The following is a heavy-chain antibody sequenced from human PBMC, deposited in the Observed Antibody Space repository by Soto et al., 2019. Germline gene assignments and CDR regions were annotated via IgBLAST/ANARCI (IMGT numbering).Heavy chain of an antibody. V-gene: IGHV4-34*01. CDR3: ARAVVVVPLRYYYYMDV. D-gene: IGHD2-2*01. J-gene: IGHJ6*03. CDR2: INHSGST. Sequence: SETLSLTCAVYGGSFSGYYWSWIRQPPGKGLECIGEINHSGSTNYNPSLKSRVTISVDTSKNQFSLKLSSVTAADTAVYYCARAVVVVPLRYYYYMDVWGKGTTVTVSS. CDR1: GGSFSGYY.